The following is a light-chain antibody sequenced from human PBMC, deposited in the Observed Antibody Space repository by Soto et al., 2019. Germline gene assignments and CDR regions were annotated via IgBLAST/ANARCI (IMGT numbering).Light chain of an antibody. CDR2: EVT. J-gene: IGLJ2*01. CDR1: SSDVGGYNY. Sequence: QSALTQPLSASGSPGQSVTISCTGTSSDVGGYNYVSWYQQHPGKAPKLMIYEVTERPSGVPDRFSGSKSGNTASLTVSGLQAEDDADYYCSSNAASNNLVFGGGTKLTV. CDR3: SSNAASNNLV. V-gene: IGLV2-8*01.